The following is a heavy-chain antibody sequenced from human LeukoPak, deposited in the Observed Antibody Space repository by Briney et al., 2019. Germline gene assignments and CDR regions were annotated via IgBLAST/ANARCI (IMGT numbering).Heavy chain of an antibody. D-gene: IGHD5-18*01. CDR1: GFTFSDYY. J-gene: IGHJ4*02. Sequence: GGSLRLSCAASGFTFSDYYMSSIRQAPGKGLEWVSYISSSSSYTNYADSVKGRFTISRDNAKNSLYLQMNSLRAEDTAVYYCASTRGGGYSYGYSAYWGQGTLVTVSS. CDR3: ASTRGGGYSYGYSAY. CDR2: ISSSSSYT. V-gene: IGHV3-11*06.